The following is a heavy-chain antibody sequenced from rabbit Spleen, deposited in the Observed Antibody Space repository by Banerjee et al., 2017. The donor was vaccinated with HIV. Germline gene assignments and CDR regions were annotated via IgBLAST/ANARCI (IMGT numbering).Heavy chain of an antibody. CDR1: GFTLSSYY. CDR3: ARGFASGSGYYLNL. Sequence: QLEESAGGLVQPGGSLKLSCKASGFTLSSYYMCWVRQAPGKGPEWIAYIYPGFGLKNYANSVKGRFTISSDNAQNTVFLQMTSLTASDTATYFCARGFASGSGYYLNLWGQGTLVTVS. CDR2: IYPGFGLK. D-gene: IGHD1-1*01. V-gene: IGHV1S7*01. J-gene: IGHJ4*01.